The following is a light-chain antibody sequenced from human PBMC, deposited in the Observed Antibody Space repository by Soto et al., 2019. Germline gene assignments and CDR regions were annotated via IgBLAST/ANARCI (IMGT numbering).Light chain of an antibody. V-gene: IGLV1-40*01. Sequence: QSVLTQPPSVSGAPGQRVTISCTGSSSNIGAGYDVHWYQQLPGRAPKLLIYGNTNRPSGVPDRFSGSKSGTSASLAITGLQAEDEADYYCLSFDSSLSVVSGGGTKVTVL. CDR1: SSNIGAGYD. J-gene: IGLJ2*01. CDR3: LSFDSSLSVV. CDR2: GNT.